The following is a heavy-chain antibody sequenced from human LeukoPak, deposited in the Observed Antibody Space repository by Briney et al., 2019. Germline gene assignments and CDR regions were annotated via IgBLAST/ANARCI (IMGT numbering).Heavy chain of an antibody. V-gene: IGHV3-23*01. CDR1: GFTFSSYA. CDR2: ISGSGGST. CDR3: AKDSPAYKNYYDSSGSAEDWFDP. Sequence: GGSLRLSCAASGFTFSSYAMSWVRQAPGKGLEWVSAISGSGGSTYYADSVKGRFTISRDNSKNTLYLQMNSLRAEDTAVYYCAKDSPAYKNYYDSSGSAEDWFDPWGQGTLVTVSS. D-gene: IGHD3-22*01. J-gene: IGHJ5*02.